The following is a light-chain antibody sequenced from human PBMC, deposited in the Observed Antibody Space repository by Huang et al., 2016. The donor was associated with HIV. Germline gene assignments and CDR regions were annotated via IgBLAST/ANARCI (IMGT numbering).Light chain of an antibody. V-gene: IGKV3-15*01. Sequence: EIAMTQSPATLYVSPGERVTLSFRASQSVSSNLAWYQQKPGQSPRLLIYGASTRATGIPVRFSGRGSGTEFTLTISSLQSEDFAVYSCQQYNNWPPGDTFGQGTKLEIK. CDR3: QQYNNWPPGDT. J-gene: IGKJ2*01. CDR1: QSVSSN. CDR2: GAS.